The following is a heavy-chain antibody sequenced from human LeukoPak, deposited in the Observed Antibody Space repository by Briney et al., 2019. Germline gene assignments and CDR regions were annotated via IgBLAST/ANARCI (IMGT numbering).Heavy chain of an antibody. CDR2: IKQDGSKT. J-gene: IGHJ4*02. CDR3: ARISIAAAGDFDY. D-gene: IGHD6-13*01. V-gene: IGHV3-7*05. Sequence: GGSLRLSCVASGFTFSRYWTSWVRQAPGKGLEWVANIKQDGSKTYYVDSVKGRFTISRDNAKNSLYLQMNSLRAEDTAVYYCARISIAAAGDFDYWGQGTLVTVSS. CDR1: GFTFSRYW.